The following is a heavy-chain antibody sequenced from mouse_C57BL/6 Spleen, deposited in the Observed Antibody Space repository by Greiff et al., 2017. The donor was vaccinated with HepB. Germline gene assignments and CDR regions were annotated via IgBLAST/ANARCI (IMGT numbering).Heavy chain of an antibody. CDR3: ARDDYGAMDY. Sequence: DVKLVESGGGLVKPGGSLKLSCAASGFTFSSYAMSWVRQTPEKRLEWVATISDGGSYTYYPDNVKGRFTISRDNAKNNLYLQMSHLKSEDTAMYYCARDDYGAMDYWGQGTSVTVSS. CDR2: ISDGGSYT. CDR1: GFTFSSYA. V-gene: IGHV5-4*01. J-gene: IGHJ4*01.